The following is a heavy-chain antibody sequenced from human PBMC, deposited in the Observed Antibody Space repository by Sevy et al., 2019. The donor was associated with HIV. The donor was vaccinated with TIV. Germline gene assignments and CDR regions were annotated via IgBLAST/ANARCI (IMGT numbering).Heavy chain of an antibody. CDR2: IIPIFGTA. CDR1: GDTFSSYA. Sequence: ASVKVSCKASGDTFSSYAISWVRQAPGQGLEWMGGIIPIFGTANYAQKFQGRVTITADESTTTGYMELSSLRSEDTAVYYCARDTMTTITTKAFDIWGQGIMVTVSS. D-gene: IGHD4-4*01. V-gene: IGHV1-69*13. CDR3: ARDTMTTITTKAFDI. J-gene: IGHJ3*02.